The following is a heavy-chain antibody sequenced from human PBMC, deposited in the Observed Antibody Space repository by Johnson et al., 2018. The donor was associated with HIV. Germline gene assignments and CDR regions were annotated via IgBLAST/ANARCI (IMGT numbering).Heavy chain of an antibody. V-gene: IGHV3-30*02. D-gene: IGHD6-19*01. Sequence: QVQLVESGGAVVQPGGSLRLSCAASGFTFTNYDMHWVRQAPGKGLEWVAFIRSDGSDEHYVDSVKGRLTISRDNSRSVLYCEMSSLTAEETGLYYCAKLGSPLADKFYFFYIWGPGTMVTLSS. CDR2: IRSDGSDE. CDR3: AKLGSPLADKFYFFYI. CDR1: GFTFTNYD. J-gene: IGHJ3*02.